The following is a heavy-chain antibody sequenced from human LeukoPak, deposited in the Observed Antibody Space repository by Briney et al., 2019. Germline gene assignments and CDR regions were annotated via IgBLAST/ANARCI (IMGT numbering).Heavy chain of an antibody. CDR1: GGSISRYY. CDR3: ARWGYFDSSAYFVVDY. D-gene: IGHD3-22*01. V-gene: IGHV4-59*01. J-gene: IGHJ4*02. CDR2: IHYSGST. Sequence: SETLSLTCAVSGGSISRYYWNWIRQPPGERLEWIGWIHYSGSTAYNPSLESRVTMSVDTSKNHISLKMTSVTAADTATYYCARWGYFDSSAYFVVDYWGQGVLVTVSS.